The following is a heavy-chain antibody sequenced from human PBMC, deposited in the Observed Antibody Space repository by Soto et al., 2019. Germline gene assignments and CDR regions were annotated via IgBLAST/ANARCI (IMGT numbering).Heavy chain of an antibody. CDR2: IYYSGST. V-gene: IGHV4-59*01. J-gene: IGHJ1*01. Sequence: SETLSLTCTVPGGSISSYYWSWIRQPPGKGLEWIGYIYYSGSTNYNPSLKSRVTISVDTSKNQFSLKLSSVTAADTAVYYCARVNYGDYARRYFQHWGQGTLVTVSS. CDR3: ARVNYGDYARRYFQH. CDR1: GGSISSYY. D-gene: IGHD4-17*01.